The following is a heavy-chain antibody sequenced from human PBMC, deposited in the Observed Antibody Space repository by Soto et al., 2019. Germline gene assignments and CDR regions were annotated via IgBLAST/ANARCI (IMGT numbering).Heavy chain of an antibody. CDR2: ISYDVNNK. Sequence: QVQLVESGGGVVQPGRSLRLSCAASGFTFTTYAMHWVRQAPGKGLEWVAVISYDVNNKYYADSVQGRFTISRDNSENTLYLHMNSLRPEDTAVYYCAREREAFIIGWYFETWGPGTLVTVSS. CDR3: AREREAFIIGWYFET. J-gene: IGHJ4*02. V-gene: IGHV3-30-3*01. CDR1: GFTFTTYA. D-gene: IGHD6-19*01.